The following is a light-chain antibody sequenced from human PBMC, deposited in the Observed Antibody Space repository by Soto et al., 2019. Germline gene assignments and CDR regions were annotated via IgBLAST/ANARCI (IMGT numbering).Light chain of an antibody. Sequence: EIVMTQSPATLSVSPGERATLSCRASQSVRTNLAWYQQKLGQAPRLLIHGASTRATGIPVRFSGSGSGTEFTLTISSLQSEDSGVYYCQQFYSPVLSFGGGTRVELK. CDR1: QSVRTN. CDR3: QQFYSPVLS. V-gene: IGKV3-15*01. CDR2: GAS. J-gene: IGKJ4*01.